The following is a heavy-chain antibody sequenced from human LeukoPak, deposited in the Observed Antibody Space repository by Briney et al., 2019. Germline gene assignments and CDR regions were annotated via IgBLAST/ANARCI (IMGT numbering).Heavy chain of an antibody. CDR1: NYSILNYG. J-gene: IGHJ3*01. V-gene: IGHV1-18*01. Sequence: APEKGPCKPSNYSILNYGIEEVQQDPGNSLERTGWISPYNDNPHYVHKLQGRVTVTTDTSTSTAYMELTSLRSDDTAVYYCARDLLMVGPTGPSLDALNVWGQGTLVTVSS. CDR3: ARDLLMVGPTGPSLDALNV. CDR2: ISPYNDNP. D-gene: IGHD2-15*01.